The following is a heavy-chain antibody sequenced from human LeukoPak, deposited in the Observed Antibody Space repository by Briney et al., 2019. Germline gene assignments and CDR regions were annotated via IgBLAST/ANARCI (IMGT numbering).Heavy chain of an antibody. CDR1: GFTFSSYG. V-gene: IGHV3-30*18. Sequence: GGSLRLSRAASGFTFSSYGIHWVRQAPGKGREWVADISYDGTNKYYTDSVKGRFTISRDNSKNTLYLQMNSLRAEGTAVYYWAKEQQLVRPNDAFDIWGQGTMVTVSS. CDR3: AKEQQLVRPNDAFDI. J-gene: IGHJ3*02. D-gene: IGHD6-13*01. CDR2: ISYDGTNK.